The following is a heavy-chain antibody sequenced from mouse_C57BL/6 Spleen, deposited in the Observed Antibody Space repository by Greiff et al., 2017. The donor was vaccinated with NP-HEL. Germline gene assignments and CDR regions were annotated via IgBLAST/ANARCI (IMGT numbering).Heavy chain of an antibody. CDR2: IYPGDGDT. CDR3: ARSADYDGLDY. V-gene: IGHV1-80*01. D-gene: IGHD2-4*01. CDR1: GYAFSSYW. J-gene: IGHJ2*01. Sequence: VQLQQSGAELVKPGASVKISCIASGYAFSSYWMNWVKQRPGKGLEWIGQIYPGDGDTNYNGKFKGKATLTADKSSSTAYMQLSSLTSEDSAVYFCARSADYDGLDYWGQGTTLTVSS.